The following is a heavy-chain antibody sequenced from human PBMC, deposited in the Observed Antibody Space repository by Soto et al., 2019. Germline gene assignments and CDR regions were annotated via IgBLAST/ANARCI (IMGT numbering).Heavy chain of an antibody. D-gene: IGHD5-18*01. CDR1: GGTFSRYA. CDR2: IIPIFGTA. J-gene: IGHJ4*02. Sequence: QVQLVQSGAEVKKPGSSVKVSCKASGGTFSRYAISWVRQAPGQGLEWMGGIIPIFGTANYAQKFQGRVTITADESTSTAYMELSSLRSEDTAVYYCARAGGYSYGFYFDYWGQGTLVTVSS. V-gene: IGHV1-69*01. CDR3: ARAGGYSYGFYFDY.